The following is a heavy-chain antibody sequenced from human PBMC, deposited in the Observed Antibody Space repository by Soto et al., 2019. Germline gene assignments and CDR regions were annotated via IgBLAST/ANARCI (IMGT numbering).Heavy chain of an antibody. D-gene: IGHD2-2*01. V-gene: IGHV1-3*01. CDR3: ARGLASCSSTSCSIRPHAFDI. Sequence: ASVKGSCNASGYTFPSYSMHWVRQAPGQRLEWMGWINAGNGNTKYSQKFQGRVTITRDTSASTAYMELSSLRSEDTAVYYCARGLASCSSTSCSIRPHAFDIWGQGTMVTVSS. CDR2: INAGNGNT. CDR1: GYTFPSYS. J-gene: IGHJ3*02.